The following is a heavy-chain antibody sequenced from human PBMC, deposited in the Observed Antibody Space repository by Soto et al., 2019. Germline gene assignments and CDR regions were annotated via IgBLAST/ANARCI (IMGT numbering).Heavy chain of an antibody. CDR1: GGTFSSYA. CDR2: IIPIFGTA. Sequence: GASVKVSCKASGGTFSSYAISWVRQAPGQGLEWMGGIIPIFGTANYAQKFQGRVTITADESTSTAYMELSSLRSEDTAVYYCARDVTGTTMGWFDPWGQGTLVTVSS. D-gene: IGHD1-20*01. CDR3: ARDVTGTTMGWFDP. V-gene: IGHV1-69*13. J-gene: IGHJ5*02.